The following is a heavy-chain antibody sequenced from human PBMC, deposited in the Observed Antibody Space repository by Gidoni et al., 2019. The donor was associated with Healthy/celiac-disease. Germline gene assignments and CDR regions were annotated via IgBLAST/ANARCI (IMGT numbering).Heavy chain of an antibody. Sequence: QVQLGESGGGWVKPGGSRRLSCAASGFTFSDYYMSWIRQAPGKGLEWFSFIISSSSYTNYADSVKGRFTISRDNAKNSLYLQMNSLRAEDTAVYYCARGERRADVWGQGTTVTVSS. CDR1: GFTFSDYY. V-gene: IGHV3-11*06. CDR2: IISSSSYT. CDR3: ARGERRADV. J-gene: IGHJ6*02.